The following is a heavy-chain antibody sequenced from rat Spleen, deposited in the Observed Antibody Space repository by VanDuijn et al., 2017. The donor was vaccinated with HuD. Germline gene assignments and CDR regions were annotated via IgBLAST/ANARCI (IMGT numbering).Heavy chain of an antibody. CDR1: DHSITNGYR. CDR3: ARAPSFDY. V-gene: IGHV3-3*01. Sequence: EVQLQESGPGLVKPSQSLSLTCSVTDHSITNGYRWNWIRKFPGNKLEWMGYINSAGNTLYNPSLKSRISITRDTSKNQFFLQLNSVTTEDTATYYCARAPSFDYWGPGTMVTVSS. J-gene: IGHJ1*01. CDR2: INSAGNT.